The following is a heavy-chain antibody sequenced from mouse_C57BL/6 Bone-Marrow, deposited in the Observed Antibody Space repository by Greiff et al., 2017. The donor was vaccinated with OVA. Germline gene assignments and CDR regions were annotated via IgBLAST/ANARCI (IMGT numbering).Heavy chain of an antibody. CDR3: AHIYDGYLYYFDY. D-gene: IGHD2-3*01. J-gene: IGHJ2*01. Sequence: SGAELARPGASVKLSCKASGYTFTSYGISWVKQRTGQGLEWIGEIYPRSGNTYYNEKFKGKATLTADKSSSTAYMELRSLTSEDSAVYFCAHIYDGYLYYFDYWGQGTTLTVSS. CDR1: GYTFTSYG. CDR2: IYPRSGNT. V-gene: IGHV1-81*01.